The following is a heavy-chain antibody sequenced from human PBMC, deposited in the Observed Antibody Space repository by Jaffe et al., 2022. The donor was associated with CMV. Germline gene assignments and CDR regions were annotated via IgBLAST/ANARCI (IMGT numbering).Heavy chain of an antibody. CDR2: IYWDSSRK. CDR1: GSNLEDRA. J-gene: IGHJ4*02. D-gene: IGHD1-26*01. CDR3: TKDILPGGADC. Sequence: EVQLVESGGGLVQPGRSLRLSCAASGSNLEDRAMHWVRQVPGKGLEWVSGIYWDSSRKDYADSVKGRFIISRDNANNSLYLQMNSLRTEDTAFYYCTKDILPGGADCWGQGTLVTVSS. V-gene: IGHV3-9*01.